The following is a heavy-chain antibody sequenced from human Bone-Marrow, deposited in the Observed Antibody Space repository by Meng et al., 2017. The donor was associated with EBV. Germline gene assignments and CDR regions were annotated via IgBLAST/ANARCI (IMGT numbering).Heavy chain of an antibody. CDR3: ARTYTVTTGWFDP. J-gene: IGHJ5*02. D-gene: IGHD4-17*01. CDR1: GGSISSGGYY. Sequence: QESGPGLGKPSQTLSLTCAVSGGSISSGGYYLSWIRQPPGKGLESIGYIYYSGSTYYNPSLKSRVTISVDTSKNHFSLKLSSVTAADTAVYYCARTYTVTTGWFDPWGQGTLVTVSS. V-gene: IGHV4-30-4*01. CDR2: IYYSGST.